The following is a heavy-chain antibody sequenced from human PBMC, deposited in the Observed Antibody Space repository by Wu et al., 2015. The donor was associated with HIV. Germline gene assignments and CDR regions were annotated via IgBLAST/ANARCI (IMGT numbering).Heavy chain of an antibody. D-gene: IGHD3-22*01. Sequence: QVQLVQSGAKIGKPGASVQVSCKASEYTFSDFYIHWVRQTPGQGLEWMGWINANTGGTDFAQRFQGRITMTRDTSINTVYMELSRLIFNDTAVYYCASAYASSGELIYWGQGSRVTVSS. CDR3: ASAYASSGELIY. CDR1: EYTFSDFY. J-gene: IGHJ4*02. CDR2: INANTGGT. V-gene: IGHV1-2*02.